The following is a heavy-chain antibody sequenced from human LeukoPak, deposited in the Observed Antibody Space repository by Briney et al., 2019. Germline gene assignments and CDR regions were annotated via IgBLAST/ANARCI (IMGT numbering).Heavy chain of an antibody. J-gene: IGHJ4*02. Sequence: GESLRISCKGSGYTFPSYWIGWVRQMPGKGLEWMGIIYPGDSDTRYSPSLQGQVTISVDTSIGTAYLQWSSLKASDTAIYYCARQNDFRLDYWGQGTLVTVSS. D-gene: IGHD3-3*01. CDR1: GYTFPSYW. CDR3: ARQNDFRLDY. CDR2: IYPGDSDT. V-gene: IGHV5-51*01.